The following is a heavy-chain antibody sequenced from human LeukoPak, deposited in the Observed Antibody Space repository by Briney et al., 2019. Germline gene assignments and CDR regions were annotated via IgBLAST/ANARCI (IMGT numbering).Heavy chain of an antibody. CDR3: ARRSRVLRYFDWSTSGRGYYMDV. Sequence: SETLSLTCTVSGGSLRSYYWSWIRQPPGQGLEWIGYIYYTGTTNYNPSLKSRVTISIDTSKNQFSLKLSSVTAADTAVYYCARRSRVLRYFDWSTSGRGYYMDVWGKGTTVTISS. J-gene: IGHJ6*03. CDR1: GGSLRSYY. CDR2: IYYTGTT. D-gene: IGHD3-9*01. V-gene: IGHV4-59*12.